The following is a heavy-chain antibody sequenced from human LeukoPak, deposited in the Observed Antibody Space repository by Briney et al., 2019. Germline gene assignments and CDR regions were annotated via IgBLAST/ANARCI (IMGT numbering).Heavy chain of an antibody. V-gene: IGHV4-61*02. Sequence: PSQTLSLTCTVSGGSISSGSYYWSWIRQPAGKGLEWIGRIYTSGSTNYNPSLKSRVTISVDTSKNQFSLKLSSVTAADTAVYYCARDCSSTSCYGDAFDIWGQGTMVTVSS. J-gene: IGHJ3*02. CDR1: GGSISSGSYY. CDR3: ARDCSSTSCYGDAFDI. CDR2: IYTSGST. D-gene: IGHD2-2*01.